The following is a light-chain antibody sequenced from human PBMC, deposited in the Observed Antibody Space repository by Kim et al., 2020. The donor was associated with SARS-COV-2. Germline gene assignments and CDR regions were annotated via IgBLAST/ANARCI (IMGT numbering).Light chain of an antibody. V-gene: IGKV3-20*01. Sequence: EIVLTQSPGTLSLSPGDRATLSCRASQSVTSDYLGWYQQKPGQTPRLLVYGASSRATSIPDRFSGSGSGTDFTLTISSLEPEDLAVYYCQQYARSPWTFGQGTKVDIK. CDR2: GAS. CDR3: QQYARSPWT. CDR1: QSVTSDY. J-gene: IGKJ1*01.